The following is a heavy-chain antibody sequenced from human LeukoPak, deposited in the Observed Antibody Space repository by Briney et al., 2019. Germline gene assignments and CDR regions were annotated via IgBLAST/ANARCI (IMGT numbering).Heavy chain of an antibody. CDR3: ASGRHDFLH. Sequence: PGRSLRLSCAASGFVFSTYWMTWVRQVPGKGLEWVANINLDGTEEHYVDSSLKGRFTISRDNAKNSLYLQMTSLRVEDTAVYYCASGRHDFLHWGQGTLVTVSS. J-gene: IGHJ4*02. CDR1: GFVFSTYW. D-gene: IGHD3/OR15-3a*01. CDR2: INLDGTEE. V-gene: IGHV3-7*01.